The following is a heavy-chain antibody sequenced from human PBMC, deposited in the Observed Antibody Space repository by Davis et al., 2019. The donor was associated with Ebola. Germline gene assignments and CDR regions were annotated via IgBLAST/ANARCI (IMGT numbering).Heavy chain of an antibody. CDR2: IYYSGST. J-gene: IGHJ4*02. CDR1: GGSISSYY. D-gene: IGHD6-19*01. Sequence: SETLFLTCTVSGGSISSYYWSWIRQPPGKGLEWIGYIYYSGSTNYNPSLKSRVTISLDTSKNQFSLKLSSVTAADTAVYYCARVKYSSGWIFDYWGQGTLVTVSS. CDR3: ARVKYSSGWIFDY. V-gene: IGHV4-59*01.